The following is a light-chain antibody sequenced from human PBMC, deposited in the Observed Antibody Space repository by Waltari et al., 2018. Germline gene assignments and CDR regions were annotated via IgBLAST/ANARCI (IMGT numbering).Light chain of an antibody. CDR3: MQGKHLPRT. Sequence: DVVMTQAPLSLSVTPGQSAAISCQSSPSLLHNDGKTFLYWYLQKAGQSPQLLIFEVSSRFAGVPDRFSGSGSGTNFTLTISRVEAEDAGVYYCMQGKHLPRTFGQGTKVEI. CDR1: PSLLHNDGKTF. J-gene: IGKJ1*01. CDR2: EVS. V-gene: IGKV2-29*02.